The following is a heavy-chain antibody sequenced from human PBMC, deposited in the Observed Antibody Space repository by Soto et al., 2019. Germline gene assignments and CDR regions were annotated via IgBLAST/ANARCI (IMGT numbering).Heavy chain of an antibody. D-gene: IGHD6-19*01. CDR1: GFTFSDYA. CDR2: VSHDGRST. V-gene: IGHV3-30*18. CDR3: AKGVRQWLVTSDFNY. Sequence: VQLVESGGGVVQPGRSLRLSCAASGFTFSDYAMHWVRQAPGKGLEWVAVVSHDGRSTHYADSVKGRFTISRDSSKNTVSLEMTSLRAEDTDVYYGAKGVRQWLVTSDFNYWGLGALFTVSS. J-gene: IGHJ4*02.